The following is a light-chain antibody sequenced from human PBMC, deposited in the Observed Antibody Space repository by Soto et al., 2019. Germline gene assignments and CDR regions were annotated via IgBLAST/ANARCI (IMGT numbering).Light chain of an antibody. CDR1: SSKVGGYNY. CDR3: RSYAGSNNFV. V-gene: IGLV2-8*01. CDR2: EVS. J-gene: IGLJ1*01. Sequence: QSVLTKPPSASGSPGQSVPISCTGTSSKVGGYNYVSWSQHHPGKAPKLMIYEVSKRPSGVPNRFSGSKSSNTASLNVSGLQAEDEADYYCRSYAGSNNFVFGTGNKVTVL.